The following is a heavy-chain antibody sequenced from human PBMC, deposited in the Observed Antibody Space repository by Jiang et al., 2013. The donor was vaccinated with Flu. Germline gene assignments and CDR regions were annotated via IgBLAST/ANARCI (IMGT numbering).Heavy chain of an antibody. D-gene: IGHD6-19*01. CDR2: ISYDGSIK. Sequence: VQLLESGGGVVQPGRSLRLSCAASGFTFSSYGMHWVRQAPGKGLDWVAVISYDGSIKYYADSVKGRFTISRDNSKNTLYLQMNSLRAEDTAVYYCAKDEDSSGWYGPDYWGQGTLVTVSS. J-gene: IGHJ4*02. V-gene: IGHV3-30*18. CDR1: GFTFSSYG. CDR3: AKDEDSSGWYGPDY.